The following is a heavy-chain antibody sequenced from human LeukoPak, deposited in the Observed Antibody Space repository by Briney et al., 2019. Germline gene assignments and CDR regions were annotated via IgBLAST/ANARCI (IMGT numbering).Heavy chain of an antibody. CDR1: GGSIRIYY. CDR2: IYYSGST. Sequence: SETLSLTCTLSGGSIRIYYWSWIPHPPGKGLERSWYIYYSGSTNYNPSLKSRVTISVDTPKNQFSLKLSSVTAADTAVYYCASDRGYSSSSNFFDYWGQGTLVTVSS. J-gene: IGHJ4*02. D-gene: IGHD6-6*01. V-gene: IGHV4-59*01. CDR3: ASDRGYSSSSNFFDY.